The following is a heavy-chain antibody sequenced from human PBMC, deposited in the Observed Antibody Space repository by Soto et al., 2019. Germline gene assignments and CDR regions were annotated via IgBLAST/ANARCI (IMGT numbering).Heavy chain of an antibody. V-gene: IGHV3-30-3*01. CDR2: ISYDGSNK. CDR1: GFTFSSYA. Sequence: GGSLRLSCAASGFTFSSYAMHWVRQAPGKGLEWVAVISYDGSNKYYADSVKGRFTISRDNSKNTLYLQMNSLRAEDTAVYYCARESADTAMVAYYFDYWGQGTLVTVSS. J-gene: IGHJ4*02. CDR3: ARESADTAMVAYYFDY. D-gene: IGHD5-18*01.